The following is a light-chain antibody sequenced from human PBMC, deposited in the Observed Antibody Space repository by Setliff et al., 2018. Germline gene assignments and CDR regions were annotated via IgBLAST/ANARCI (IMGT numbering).Light chain of an antibody. CDR1: NIGGKS. CDR3: QVWDSGSEHYV. J-gene: IGLJ1*01. V-gene: IGLV3-21*04. CDR2: YDS. Sequence: SYELIQPPSVPVAPGKTARITCGGNNIGGKSVNWYQQKPGKAPVLVIYYDSDRPSGIPERFFGSNSGNTATLTISRVEAGDEADYYCQVWDSGSEHYVFGTGTKGTVL.